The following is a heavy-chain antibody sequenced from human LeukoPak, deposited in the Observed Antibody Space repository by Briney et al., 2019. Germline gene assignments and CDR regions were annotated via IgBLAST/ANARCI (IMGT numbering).Heavy chain of an antibody. Sequence: SETLSLTCTVSGGSISSYYWSWIRQPPGKGLEWIGYIYYSGSTNYNPSLKSRVTISVDTSKNQFSLKLSSVTAADTAVYYCARVFAPRRIVVVVAAKVGGAFDYWGQGTLVTVSS. CDR1: GGSISSYY. CDR2: IYYSGST. D-gene: IGHD2-15*01. V-gene: IGHV4-59*12. CDR3: ARVFAPRRIVVVVAAKVGGAFDY. J-gene: IGHJ4*02.